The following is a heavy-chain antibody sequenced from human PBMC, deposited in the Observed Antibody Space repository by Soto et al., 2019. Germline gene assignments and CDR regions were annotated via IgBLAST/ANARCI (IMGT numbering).Heavy chain of an antibody. D-gene: IGHD3-22*01. J-gene: IGHJ3*02. Sequence: QVQLVESGGGVVQPGRSLRLSCAASGFTFSSYAMHWVRQAPGKGLEWVAVISYDGSNKYYADSVKGRFTISRDNSKNTLYLQMNSLRAEDTAVYYCARGSYYYDSSGYSNDAFDIWGQGTMFTVSS. CDR3: ARGSYYYDSSGYSNDAFDI. V-gene: IGHV3-30-3*01. CDR2: ISYDGSNK. CDR1: GFTFSSYA.